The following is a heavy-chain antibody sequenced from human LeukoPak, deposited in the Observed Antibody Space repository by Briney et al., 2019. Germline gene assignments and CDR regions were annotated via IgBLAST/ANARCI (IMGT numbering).Heavy chain of an antibody. Sequence: SETLSLTCTVSGGSISSYYWGWIRQPPGKGLEWIGYIYYSGSTNYNPSLGGRVTISVDMSKNQMSLKLNSVTTADTAVYYCARVISSGWAGFDYWGQGALVTVSS. CDR2: IYYSGST. J-gene: IGHJ4*02. V-gene: IGHV4-59*01. CDR1: GGSISSYY. CDR3: ARVISSGWAGFDY. D-gene: IGHD6-19*01.